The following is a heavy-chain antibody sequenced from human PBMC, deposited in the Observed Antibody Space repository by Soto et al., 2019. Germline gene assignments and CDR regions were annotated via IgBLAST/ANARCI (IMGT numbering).Heavy chain of an antibody. D-gene: IGHD3-16*01. J-gene: IGHJ5*02. CDR1: GFTFSSYA. Sequence: GGSLRLSCAASGFTFSSYAMHWVRQAPGKGLEWVALISYDGSNKYYADSVKGRFTISRDNSKNTLYLQMNSLRAEDTAVYYCARDQSWRDLVWWFDPWGQGTLVTVSS. CDR3: ARDQSWRDLVWWFDP. V-gene: IGHV3-30*04. CDR2: ISYDGSNK.